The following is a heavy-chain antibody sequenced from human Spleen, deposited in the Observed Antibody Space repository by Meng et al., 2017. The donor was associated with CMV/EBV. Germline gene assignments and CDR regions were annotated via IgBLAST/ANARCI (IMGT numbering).Heavy chain of an antibody. CDR3: ARASREYSSSLRRSGWSHFDY. J-gene: IGHJ4*02. D-gene: IGHD6-6*01. CDR1: GYTFTSYY. V-gene: IGHV1-46*01. Sequence: ASVKVSCKASGYTFTSYYMHWVRQAPGQGLEWMGIINPSGGSTSYAQKFQGRVTMTRDTSTSTVYMELSSLRSEDTAVYYCARASREYSSSLRRSGWSHFDYWGQGTLVTVSS. CDR2: INPSGGST.